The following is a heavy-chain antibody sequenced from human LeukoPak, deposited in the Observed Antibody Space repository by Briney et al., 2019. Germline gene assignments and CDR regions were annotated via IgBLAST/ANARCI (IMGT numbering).Heavy chain of an antibody. CDR1: GFTSGGYT. D-gene: IGHD4-23*01. V-gene: IGHV3-30*03. Sequence: GGSRKLSLPTPGFTSGGYTMHWARKVQGRGREWVPAISGDGSKTYYADSVKGRFTISRDNSNNTLYLQMNSLTDEDTALFYCARVSAPVAFRNWLDPWGQGTLVRVSS. CDR2: ISGDGSKT. J-gene: IGHJ5*02. CDR3: ARVSAPVAFRNWLDP.